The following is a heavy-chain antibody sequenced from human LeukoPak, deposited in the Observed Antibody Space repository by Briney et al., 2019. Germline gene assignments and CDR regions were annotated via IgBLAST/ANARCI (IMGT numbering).Heavy chain of an antibody. J-gene: IGHJ3*02. V-gene: IGHV3-21*01. Sequence: GGSLRLSCAASGFTFGSYAMSWVRQAPGKGLEWVSSISSSSSYIYYADSVKGRFTISRDNAKNSLYLQMNSLRAEDTAVYYCAAALTSHAFDIWGQGTMVTVSS. D-gene: IGHD1-1*01. CDR3: AAALTSHAFDI. CDR2: ISSSSSYI. CDR1: GFTFGSYA.